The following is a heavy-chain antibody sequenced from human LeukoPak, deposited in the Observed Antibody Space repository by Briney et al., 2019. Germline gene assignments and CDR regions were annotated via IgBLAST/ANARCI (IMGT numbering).Heavy chain of an antibody. CDR2: IQNSGST. V-gene: IGHV4-61*01. CDR3: ARDHLRRNCNGGNCMPLDV. Sequence: PSGTLSDTFTFSVDSLSRGSYLSRWPRQPPGGGLGWIGYIQNSGSTNYNPSLKSRVTISIDTSKNQFSLNLSSVTAADTAVFYCARDHLRRNCNGGNCMPLDVWGKGTTVTVSS. CDR1: VDSLSRGSYL. J-gene: IGHJ6*04. D-gene: IGHD2-15*01.